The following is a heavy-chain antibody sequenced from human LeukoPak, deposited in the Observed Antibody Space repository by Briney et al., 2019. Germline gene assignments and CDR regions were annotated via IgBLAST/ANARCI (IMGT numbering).Heavy chain of an antibody. CDR3: AKERYQLLQPHDY. Sequence: GGSLRLSCAASGFTFSSYNMNWVRQAPGKGLEWVSYISGRSDTIYYADSVKGRFIISRDNARNSLSLQMDSLRVEDTAVYYCAKERYQLLQPHDYWGQGTLVTVSS. J-gene: IGHJ4*02. D-gene: IGHD2-2*01. CDR2: ISGRSDTI. V-gene: IGHV3-48*01. CDR1: GFTFSSYN.